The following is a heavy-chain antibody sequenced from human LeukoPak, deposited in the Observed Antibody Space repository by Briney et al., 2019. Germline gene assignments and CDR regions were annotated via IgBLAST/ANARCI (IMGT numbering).Heavy chain of an antibody. V-gene: IGHV3-23*01. CDR2: ISGSGGST. D-gene: IGHD1/OR15-1a*01. J-gene: IGHJ4*02. Sequence: GGSLRLSCAASGFTFNKSWMSWVRQAPGKGLEWVSAISGSGGSTYYADSVKGRFTISRDNSKNTLYLQMNSLRAEDTAVYYCAKDNGGSDWNNPDDYWGQGTLVTVSS. CDR1: GFTFNKSW. CDR3: AKDNGGSDWNNPDDY.